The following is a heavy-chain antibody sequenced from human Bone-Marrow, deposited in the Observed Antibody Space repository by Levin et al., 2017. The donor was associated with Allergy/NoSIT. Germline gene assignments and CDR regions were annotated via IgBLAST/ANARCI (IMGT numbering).Heavy chain of an antibody. J-gene: IGHJ4*02. V-gene: IGHV3-30*18. CDR1: GFTFSSYG. CDR3: AKDSQWLVVINRFDY. D-gene: IGHD6-19*01. Sequence: GESLKISCAASGFTFSSYGMHWVRQAPGKGLEWVAVISYDGSNKYYADSVKGRFTISRDNSKNTLYLQMNSLRAEDTAVYYCAKDSQWLVVINRFDYWGQGTLVTVSS. CDR2: ISYDGSNK.